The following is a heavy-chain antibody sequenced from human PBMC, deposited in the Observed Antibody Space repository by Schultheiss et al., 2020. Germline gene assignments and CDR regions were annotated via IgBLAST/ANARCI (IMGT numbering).Heavy chain of an antibody. CDR1: GGSISSGGYY. D-gene: IGHD6-19*01. V-gene: IGHV4-31*03. CDR3: ARDPWQWLVQDDY. Sequence: TLSLTCTVSGGSISSGGYYWSWIRQHPGKGLEWIGYIYYSGSTYYNPSLKSRVTISVDTSKNQFSLKLSSVTAADTAVYYCARDPWQWLVQDDYWGQGTLVTVSS. CDR2: IYYSGST. J-gene: IGHJ4*02.